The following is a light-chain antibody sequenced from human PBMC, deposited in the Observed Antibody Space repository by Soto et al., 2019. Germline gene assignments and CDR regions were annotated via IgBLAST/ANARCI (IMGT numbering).Light chain of an antibody. CDR3: QQYKNWPPIT. CDR2: GAS. CDR1: QSVSTSF. J-gene: IGKJ5*01. Sequence: EVVLTKSPGILSLSPGERATLSCRAIQSVSTSFLAWYQQKPGQAPRLLIYGASTRATSIPARFSGSGSGTDFTLTISSLQPEDFAVYYCQQYKNWPPITFGQGTRLEIK. V-gene: IGKV3D-7*01.